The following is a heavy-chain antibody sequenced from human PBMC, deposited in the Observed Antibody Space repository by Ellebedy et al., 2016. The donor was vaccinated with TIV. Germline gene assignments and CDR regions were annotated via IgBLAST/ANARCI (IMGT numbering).Heavy chain of an antibody. CDR1: GYSFTSYW. J-gene: IGHJ3*02. D-gene: IGHD1-26*01. CDR3: ARRSNRQQWELRAFDI. CDR2: IDPSDSYT. V-gene: IGHV5-10-1*01. Sequence: GGSLRLSCKGSGYSFTSYWISWVRQMPGKGLEWMGRIDPSDSYTNYSPSFQGHVTISADKSISTAYLQWSSLKASDTAMYYCARRSNRQQWELRAFDIWGQGTMVTVSS.